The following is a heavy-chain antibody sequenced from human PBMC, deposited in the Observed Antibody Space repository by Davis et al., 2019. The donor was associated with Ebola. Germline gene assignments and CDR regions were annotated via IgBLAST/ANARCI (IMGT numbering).Heavy chain of an antibody. CDR3: TLTGHPDYSNWYYYYMDV. V-gene: IGHV3-73*01. D-gene: IGHD4-11*01. Sequence: PGGSLRLSCAASGFTFSGSAMHWVRQASGKGLEWVGRIRSKANSYATAYAASVKGRFTISRDDSKNTAYLQMNSLKTEDTAVYYCTLTGHPDYSNWYYYYMDVWGKGTTVTVSS. CDR2: IRSKANSYAT. J-gene: IGHJ6*03. CDR1: GFTFSGSA.